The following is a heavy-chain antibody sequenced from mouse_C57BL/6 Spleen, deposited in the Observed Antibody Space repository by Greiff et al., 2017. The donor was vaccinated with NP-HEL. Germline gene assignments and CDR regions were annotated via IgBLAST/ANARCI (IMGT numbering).Heavy chain of an antibody. V-gene: IGHV1-26*01. CDR2: INPNNGGT. J-gene: IGHJ3*01. CDR1: GYTFTDYY. CDR3: ASPYVWFAY. Sequence: EVKLQQSGPELVKPGASVKISCKASGYTFTDYYMNWVKQSHGKSLEWIGDINPNNGGTSYNQKFKGKATLTVDKSSSTAYMELRSLTSVDSAVYYCASPYVWFAYWGQGTLVTVSA.